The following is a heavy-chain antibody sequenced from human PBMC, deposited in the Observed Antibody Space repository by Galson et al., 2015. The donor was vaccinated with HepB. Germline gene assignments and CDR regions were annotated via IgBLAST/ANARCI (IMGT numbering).Heavy chain of an antibody. Sequence: SLRLSCAASGFTFSSYGMHWVRQAPGKGLEWVAVISYDGSNKYYADSVKGRSTISRDNSKNTLYLQMNSLRAEDTAVYYCAKVRPSGWYGVDYWGQGTLVTVSS. D-gene: IGHD6-19*01. CDR1: GFTFSSYG. CDR2: ISYDGSNK. V-gene: IGHV3-30*18. J-gene: IGHJ4*02. CDR3: AKVRPSGWYGVDY.